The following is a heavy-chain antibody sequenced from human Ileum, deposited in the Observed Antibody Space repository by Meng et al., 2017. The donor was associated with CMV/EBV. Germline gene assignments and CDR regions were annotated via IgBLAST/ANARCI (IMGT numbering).Heavy chain of an antibody. CDR2: IYSGGTA. CDR3: AWQPVVAGSYYGMDV. Sequence: GGSLRPSGAASGFTGSSNSLSWVGQAPGKGLEWVSIIYSGGTAYYSDSVKGRFTISRDNSKNALSLLMGSLRAEYTAVYYCAWQPVVAGSYYGMDVWGQGTPVTVSS. D-gene: IGHD2-2*01. J-gene: IGHJ6*02. CDR1: GFTGSSNS. V-gene: IGHV3-66*02.